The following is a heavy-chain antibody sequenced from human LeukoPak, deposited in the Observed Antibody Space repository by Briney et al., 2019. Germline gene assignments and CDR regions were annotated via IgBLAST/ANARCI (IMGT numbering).Heavy chain of an antibody. CDR1: GFTVSNNY. D-gene: IGHD2-21*01. J-gene: IGHJ4*02. CDR3: AGAIGYFDF. CDR2: IYRDGST. V-gene: IGHV3-53*01. Sequence: GGSLRLSCAASGFTVSNNYMGGVRQAPGKGLEWVSVIYRDGSTYYADSVKGRFTISRDNSKNTLSLQMNSLRAEDTAVYYCAGAIGYFDFWGQGTLVTVSS.